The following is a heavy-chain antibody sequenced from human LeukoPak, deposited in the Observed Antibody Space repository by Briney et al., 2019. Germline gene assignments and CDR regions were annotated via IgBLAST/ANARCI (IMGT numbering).Heavy chain of an antibody. Sequence: PGRSLRLFSEASGFDFSHYGKHWVRQAPGKGLEWEAAISADGSKKYYSDSVKGRFAISRDNSKNTLFLQMNSLSTEDTAVYYCVLGHYCGFFDYWCQGTLVTVSS. D-gene: IGHD4-23*01. J-gene: IGHJ4*02. V-gene: IGHV3-30*09. CDR3: VLGHYCGFFDY. CDR2: ISADGSKK. CDR1: GFDFSHYG.